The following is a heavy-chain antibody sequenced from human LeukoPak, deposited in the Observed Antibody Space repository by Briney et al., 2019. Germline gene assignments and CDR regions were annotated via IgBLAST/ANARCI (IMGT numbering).Heavy chain of an antibody. J-gene: IGHJ6*03. Sequence: SETLSLTCTVSGGSITSYYWSWIRKPPGKTLEWIGCIYYGGSANYNPSLKSRVTISLDTSKNQFSLKLSSVTAADTAVYYCARAHISYPYYYYYMDVWGNGTTVTVSS. CDR1: GGSITSYY. D-gene: IGHD2-21*01. V-gene: IGHV4-59*01. CDR3: ARAHISYPYYYYYMDV. CDR2: IYYGGSA.